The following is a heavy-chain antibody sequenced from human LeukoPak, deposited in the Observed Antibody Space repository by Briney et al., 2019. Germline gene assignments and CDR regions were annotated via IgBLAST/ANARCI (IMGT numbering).Heavy chain of an antibody. CDR1: GFTFSSYA. D-gene: IGHD3-3*01. CDR2: ISYDGSNK. CDR3: ARDSDVLRFLEWLSMPDY. J-gene: IGHJ4*02. V-gene: IGHV3-30-3*01. Sequence: PGGSLRLSCAASGFTFSSYAMHWVRQAPGKGLEWVAVISYDGSNKYYADSVKGRFTISRDNSKNTLYLQMNSLRAEDTAVYYCARDSDVLRFLEWLSMPDYWGQGTWSPSPQ.